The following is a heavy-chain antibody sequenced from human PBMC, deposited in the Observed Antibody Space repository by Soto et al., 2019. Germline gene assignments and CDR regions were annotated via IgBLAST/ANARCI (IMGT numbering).Heavy chain of an antibody. CDR1: GGSISSSSYY. D-gene: IGHD3-10*01. V-gene: IGHV4-39*01. J-gene: IGHJ6*03. CDR2: IYYSGST. CDR3: ARHTRQGRAGRYYYYYMDV. Sequence: QLQLQESGPGLVKPSETLSLTCTVSGGSISSSSYYWGWIRQPPGTGLEWIGSIYYSGSTYYNPSLKSRVTISVDTSKTQFSLKLSSVTAADTAVYYCARHTRQGRAGRYYYYYMDVWGKGTTVTVSS.